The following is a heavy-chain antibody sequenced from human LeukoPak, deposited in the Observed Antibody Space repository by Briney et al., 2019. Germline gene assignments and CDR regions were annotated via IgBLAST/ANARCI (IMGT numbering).Heavy chain of an antibody. CDR3: ARSDGSSVAFDY. CDR2: IYHSGST. J-gene: IGHJ4*02. D-gene: IGHD6-6*01. CDR1: GGSISSSSYY. V-gene: IGHV4-39*07. Sequence: SETLSLTCTVSGGSISSSSYYWGWIRQPPGKGLEWIGSIYHSGSTNYNPSLKSRVTISVDKSKNQFSLKLSSVTAADTAVYYCARSDGSSVAFDYWGQGTLVTVSS.